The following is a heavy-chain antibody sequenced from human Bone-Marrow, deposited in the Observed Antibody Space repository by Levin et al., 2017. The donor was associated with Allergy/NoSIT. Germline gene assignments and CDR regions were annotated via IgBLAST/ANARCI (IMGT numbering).Heavy chain of an antibody. CDR3: ARDKFRRDYYYYMDV. Sequence: PGGSLRLSCAASGFTVSSNYMSWVRQAPGKGLEWVSVIYSGGSTYYADSVKGRFTISRDNSKNTLYLQMNSLRAEDTAVYYCARDKFRRDYYYYMDVWGKGTTVTVSS. V-gene: IGHV3-53*01. CDR2: IYSGGST. J-gene: IGHJ6*03. D-gene: IGHD3-10*01. CDR1: GFTVSSNY.